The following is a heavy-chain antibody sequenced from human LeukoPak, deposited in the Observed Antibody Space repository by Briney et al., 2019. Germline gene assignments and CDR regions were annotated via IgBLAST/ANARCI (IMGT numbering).Heavy chain of an antibody. CDR1: RFTFDDYA. V-gene: IGHV3-9*01. D-gene: IGHD6-13*01. CDR3: AKGHTRQQLGLLDY. CDR2: ISWNSGSI. Sequence: GRSLRLSCAASRFTFDDYAMHWVRQAPGKGLEWVSGISWNSGSIGYADSVKGRFTISRDNAKNSLYLQMNSLRAEDTALYYCAKGHTRQQLGLLDYWGQGTLVTVSS. J-gene: IGHJ4*02.